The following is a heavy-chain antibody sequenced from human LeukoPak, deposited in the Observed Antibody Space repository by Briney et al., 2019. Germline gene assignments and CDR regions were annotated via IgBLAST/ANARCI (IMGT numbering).Heavy chain of an antibody. Sequence: QPGGSLRLSCVASGFTFSSLGMHWVRQAPGKGLEWVAVISYDGSNKYYADSVKGRFTISRDNSKNTLYLQMNSLRAEDTAVYYCARDWYWNDGFFDYWGQGTLVTVSS. J-gene: IGHJ4*02. V-gene: IGHV3-30*03. CDR1: GFTFSSLG. CDR3: ARDWYWNDGFFDY. CDR2: ISYDGSNK. D-gene: IGHD1-1*01.